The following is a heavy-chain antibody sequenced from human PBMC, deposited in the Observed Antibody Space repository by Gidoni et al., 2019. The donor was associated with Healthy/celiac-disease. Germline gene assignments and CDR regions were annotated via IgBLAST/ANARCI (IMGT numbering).Heavy chain of an antibody. D-gene: IGHD3-22*01. CDR1: GFTFSSYG. Sequence: QVQLVESGGGVVQPGRSLRLSCAASGFTFSSYGMHWVRQAPGKGLAWLAVISDDGSNKYYADSVKGRFTISRDNSKNTLYLQMNSLRAEDTAVYYCAKDKGSGLNYYDSSGYYYWGQGTLVTVSS. J-gene: IGHJ4*02. V-gene: IGHV3-30*18. CDR3: AKDKGSGLNYYDSSGYYY. CDR2: ISDDGSNK.